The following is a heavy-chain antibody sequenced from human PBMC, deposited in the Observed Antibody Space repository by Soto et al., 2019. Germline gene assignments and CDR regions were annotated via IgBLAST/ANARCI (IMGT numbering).Heavy chain of an antibody. V-gene: IGHV3-30-3*01. CDR2: ISYDESNK. CDR3: ARDVNIAARAGGIDY. Sequence: QVHLVESGGGVVQPGRSLRLSCAASGFTFSSYAMHWARQAPGKGLEWVAVISYDESNKYLADSVKGRFTISRDNSQNTLYLQMNSLRVEDTAVYYCARDVNIAARAGGIDYWGQGTLVTVSS. D-gene: IGHD6-6*01. J-gene: IGHJ4*02. CDR1: GFTFSSYA.